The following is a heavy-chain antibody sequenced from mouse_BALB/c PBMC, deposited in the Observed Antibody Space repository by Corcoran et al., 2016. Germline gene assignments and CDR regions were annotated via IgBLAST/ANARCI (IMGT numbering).Heavy chain of an antibody. CDR3: ANWDWYFDV. Sequence: VQLQKSGAELVKQGPSVKLSCTSSGFNIIDPSMHWVNQRPEQCLEWIGRIDPANGNTKYDPKFQGKATITADTSSNTAYLQLSSLTSEDTAVYYCANWDWYFDVWGAGTTVTVAS. D-gene: IGHD4-1*01. V-gene: IGHV14-3*02. J-gene: IGHJ1*01. CDR1: GFNIIDPS. CDR2: IDPANGNT.